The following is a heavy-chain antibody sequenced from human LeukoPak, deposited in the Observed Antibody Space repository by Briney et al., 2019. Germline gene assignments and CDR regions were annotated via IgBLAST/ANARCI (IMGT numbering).Heavy chain of an antibody. V-gene: IGHV3-53*01. CDR3: ARDTGFGGIDYGMDV. CDR2: IYSGGST. Sequence: GGSLRLSCAASGFTASSNYMSWVRQAPGKGLEWVSVIYSGGSTYYADSVKGRFTISRDNSKNTLYLQMNSLRAEDTAVYYCARDTGFGGIDYGMDVWGQGTTVTVSS. J-gene: IGHJ6*02. D-gene: IGHD1-26*01. CDR1: GFTASSNY.